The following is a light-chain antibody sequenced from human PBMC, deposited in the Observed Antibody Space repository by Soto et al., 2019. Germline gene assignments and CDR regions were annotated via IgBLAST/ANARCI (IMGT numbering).Light chain of an antibody. CDR2: EVS. V-gene: IGLV2-14*01. Sequence: QSALTQPASVSGSPGPSITISCTGTSSDVGSYNYVSWDQLHPGKASKLMIYEVSNQPSGDSNRISGSKPGDTASLTISGVQAEDEADYYCSSSTTRTTVYVFGTGTKVTVL. CDR3: SSSTTRTTVYV. J-gene: IGLJ1*01. CDR1: SSDVGSYNY.